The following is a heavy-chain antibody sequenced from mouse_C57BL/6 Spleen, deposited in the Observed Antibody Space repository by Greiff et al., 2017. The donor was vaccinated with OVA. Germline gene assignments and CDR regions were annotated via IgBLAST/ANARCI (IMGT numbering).Heavy chain of an antibody. CDR3: ARFSGSSSY. D-gene: IGHD1-1*01. V-gene: IGHV1-54*01. Sequence: QVQLKESGAELVRPGTSVKVSCKASGYAFTNYLIEWVKQRPGQGLEWIGVINPGSGGTNYNEKFKGKATLTADKSSSTAYMQLSSLTSEDSAVYFCARFSGSSSYWGQGTTLTVSS. J-gene: IGHJ2*01. CDR2: INPGSGGT. CDR1: GYAFTNYL.